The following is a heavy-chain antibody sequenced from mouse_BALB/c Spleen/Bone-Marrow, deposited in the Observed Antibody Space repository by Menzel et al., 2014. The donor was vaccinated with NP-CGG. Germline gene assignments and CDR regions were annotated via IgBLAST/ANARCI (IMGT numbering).Heavy chain of an antibody. Sequence: EVQLVESGGRLVKPGGSLKLSCAASGFSFSDHYMYWVRQTPEKRLEWVATISDGGGHTYYSDSVKGRFTISRDNAENNLYLQMSSLKSEDTAMYHCARDGDYRYAWFSYWGQGTPVTVSA. CDR2: ISDGGGHT. D-gene: IGHD2-14*01. V-gene: IGHV5-4*02. J-gene: IGHJ3*01. CDR1: GFSFSDHY. CDR3: ARDGDYRYAWFSY.